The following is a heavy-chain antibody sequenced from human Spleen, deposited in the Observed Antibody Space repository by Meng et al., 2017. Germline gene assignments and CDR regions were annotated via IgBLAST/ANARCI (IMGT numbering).Heavy chain of an antibody. D-gene: IGHD3/OR15-3a*01. CDR3: ARLGLSGGTIDP. V-gene: IGHV5-51*01. J-gene: IGHJ5*02. CDR1: GYNFATYW. Sequence: GASLKISCQGSGYNFATYWIGWVRQMPGKGLEWMGIIYPGDSDVKYRPSFQGQVTISADNSINTAYLPWSSLKASDTAMYYCARLGLSGGTIDPWGQGTLVTVSS. CDR2: IYPGDSDV.